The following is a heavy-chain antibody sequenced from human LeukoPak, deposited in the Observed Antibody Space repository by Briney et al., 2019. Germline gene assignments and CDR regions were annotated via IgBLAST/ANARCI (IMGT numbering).Heavy chain of an antibody. CDR2: IYSGGST. CDR1: GFTVSSNY. Sequence: GGSLRLSCAASGFTVSSNYMSWVRQAPGKGLEWVSFIYSGGSTYYADSVKGRFTISRDNSKNTLYLQMNSLRAEDTAVYYCARDPGYYDSSGYSLGYYYGMDVWGQGTTVTVSS. V-gene: IGHV3-53*01. CDR3: ARDPGYYDSSGYSLGYYYGMDV. D-gene: IGHD3-22*01. J-gene: IGHJ6*02.